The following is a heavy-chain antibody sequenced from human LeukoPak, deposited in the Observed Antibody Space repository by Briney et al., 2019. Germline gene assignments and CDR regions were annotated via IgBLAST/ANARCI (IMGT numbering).Heavy chain of an antibody. V-gene: IGHV4-59*01. CDR3: ARVDGRGEYYFDY. D-gene: IGHD3-16*01. CDR2: IYYSGGT. CDR1: GGSISSYY. J-gene: IGHJ4*02. Sequence: SETLSLTCTVSGGSISSYYWSWIRQPPGKGLEWIGYIYYSGGTNYNPSLKSRVTISVDTSKNQFSLKLSSVTAADTAVYYCARVDGRGEYYFDYWGQGTLVTVSS.